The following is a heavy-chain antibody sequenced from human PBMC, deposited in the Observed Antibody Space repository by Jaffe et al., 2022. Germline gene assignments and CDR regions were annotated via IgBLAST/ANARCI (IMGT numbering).Heavy chain of an antibody. V-gene: IGHV3-30*18. CDR3: AKDLRTMVQGVIGY. J-gene: IGHJ4*02. D-gene: IGHD3-10*01. CDR2: ISYDGSNK. CDR1: GFTFSSYG. Sequence: QVQLVESGGGVVQPGRSLRLSCAASGFTFSSYGMHWVRQAPGKGLEWVAVISYDGSNKYYADSVKGRFTISRDNSKNTLYLQMNSLRAEDTAVYYCAKDLRTMVQGVIGYWGQGTLVTVSS.